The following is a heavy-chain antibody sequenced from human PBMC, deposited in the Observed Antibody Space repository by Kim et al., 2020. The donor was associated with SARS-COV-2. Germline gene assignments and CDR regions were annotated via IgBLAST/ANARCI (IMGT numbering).Heavy chain of an antibody. CDR2: IWYDGSKK. Sequence: GGSLRLSCAASGFTFSTYAMHWVRQSPGKGLEWVAAIWYDGSKKYYARSVEGRFTISRDNSKNTLYLQMGNLIPEDSAVYYCVNVYYGFQSGWDYWGQGT. J-gene: IGHJ4*02. V-gene: IGHV3-33*03. CDR1: GFTFSTYA. D-gene: IGHD3-3*01. CDR3: VNVYYGFQSGWDY.